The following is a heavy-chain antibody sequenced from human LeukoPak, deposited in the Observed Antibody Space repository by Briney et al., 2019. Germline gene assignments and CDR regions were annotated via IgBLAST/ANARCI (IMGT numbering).Heavy chain of an antibody. CDR2: ISGRGGST. D-gene: IGHD3-10*01. CDR1: GFTFSSYA. CDR3: AKGIWFGSAWDY. Sequence: GGSLRLSCAASGFTFSSYAMSWVRQAPGKGLEWVSAISGRGGSTYYADSVKGRFTISRDNSKNTLYLQMNSLRAEDTAVYYCAKGIWFGSAWDYWGQGTLVTVSS. J-gene: IGHJ4*02. V-gene: IGHV3-23*01.